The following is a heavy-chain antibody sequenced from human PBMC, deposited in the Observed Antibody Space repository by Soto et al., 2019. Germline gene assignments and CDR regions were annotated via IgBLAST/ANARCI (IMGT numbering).Heavy chain of an antibody. J-gene: IGHJ6*03. D-gene: IGHD4-17*01. CDR1: GFTFDDYA. V-gene: IGHV3-9*01. CDR2: ISWNSGSI. CDR3: AKVSTVNYYYYYMDV. Sequence: EVQLVESGGGLVQPGRSLRLSCAASGFTFDDYAMHWVRQAPGKGLEWVSGISWNSGSIGYADSVKGRFTISRDNAKNSLYLQMNSLRAEDTALYYCAKVSTVNYYYYYMDVWGKGTTVTVSS.